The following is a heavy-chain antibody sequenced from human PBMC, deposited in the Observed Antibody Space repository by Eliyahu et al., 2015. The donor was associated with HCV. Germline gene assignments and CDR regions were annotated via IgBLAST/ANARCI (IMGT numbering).Heavy chain of an antibody. D-gene: IGHD3-22*01. CDR3: ARESVWYYYDSSGYYYSY. J-gene: IGHJ4*02. V-gene: IGHV1-2*02. Sequence: QVQLVQSGAEVKKPGASVKVSCXASGYTFTGYYMHWVRQAPGQGLEWMGWINPNSGGTNYAQKFQGRVTMTRDTSISTAYMELSRLRSDDTAVYYCARESVWYYYDSSGYYYSYWGQGTLVTVSS. CDR2: INPNSGGT. CDR1: GYTFTGYY.